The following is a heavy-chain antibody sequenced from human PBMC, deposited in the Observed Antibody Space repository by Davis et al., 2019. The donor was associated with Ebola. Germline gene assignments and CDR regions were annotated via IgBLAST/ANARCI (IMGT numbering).Heavy chain of an antibody. CDR1: GFTFSSYA. CDR3: AREGGDSYDSSGYYYVSAQYYFDY. V-gene: IGHV3-23*01. CDR2: ISGSGGST. Sequence: GESLKISCAASGFTFSSYAMSWVRQAPGKGLEWVSAISGSGGSTYYADSVKGRFTISRDNAKNSLYLQMNSLRAEDTAVYYCAREGGDSYDSSGYYYVSAQYYFDYWGQGTLVTVSS. J-gene: IGHJ4*02. D-gene: IGHD3-22*01.